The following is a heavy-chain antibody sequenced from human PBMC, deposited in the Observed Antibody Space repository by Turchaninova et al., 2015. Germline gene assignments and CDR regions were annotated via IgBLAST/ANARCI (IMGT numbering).Heavy chain of an antibody. D-gene: IGHD1-26*01. CDR1: GGSISTYY. V-gene: IGHV4-59*01. J-gene: IGHJ4*02. CDR3: ARVGSGSYRLDY. Sequence: QVQLQESGPGLVKPSETLSLTCTVSGGSISTYYWSWIRQPPGKGLAGIGYIYYSGGPNYNPSLQIRVTISVDPSKNQFSLKLSSVTAADTAVYYCARVGSGSYRLDYWGQGTLVTVSS. CDR2: IYYSGGP.